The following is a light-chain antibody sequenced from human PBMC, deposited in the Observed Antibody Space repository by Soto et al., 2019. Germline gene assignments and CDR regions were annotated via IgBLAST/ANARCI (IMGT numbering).Light chain of an antibody. Sequence: QSVLTQPASVSGSPGQSITISCTGTSSDVGKYNYVSWYQQHPAKAPKLMIFEVSNRPSGVSNRFSGSKSGNKASLTISGLQAEDEAEYYCSSYTGSSINTVVFGRGTKLTLL. CDR1: SSDVGKYNY. CDR2: EVS. J-gene: IGLJ2*01. CDR3: SSYTGSSINTVV. V-gene: IGLV2-14*01.